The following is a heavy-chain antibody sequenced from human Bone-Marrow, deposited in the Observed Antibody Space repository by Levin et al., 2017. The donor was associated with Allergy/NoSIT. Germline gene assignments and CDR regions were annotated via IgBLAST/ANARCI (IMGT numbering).Heavy chain of an antibody. CDR1: GYTFTGYY. CDR3: ASISWALDFDY. J-gene: IGHJ4*02. V-gene: IGHV1-2*02. CDR2: INPNSGGT. Sequence: GESLKISCKASGYTFTGYYMHWVRQAPGQGLEWMGWINPNSGGTNYAQKFQGRVTMTRDTSISTAYMELSRLRSDDTAVYYCASISWALDFDYWGQGTLVTVSS. D-gene: IGHD6-13*01.